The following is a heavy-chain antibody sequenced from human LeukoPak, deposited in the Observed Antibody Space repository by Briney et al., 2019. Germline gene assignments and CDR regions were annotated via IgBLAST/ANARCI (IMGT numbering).Heavy chain of an antibody. CDR1: GYTFTSYG. CDR3: ARDGQYYYGSGTPDAAGFFDY. CDR2: ISAYNGNT. V-gene: IGHV1-18*04. J-gene: IGHJ4*02. D-gene: IGHD3-10*01. Sequence: GASVKVSCKASGYTFTSYGISWVRQAPGQGLELMGCISAYNGNTNYAQKLQGRVTMTTDTSTSTAYMELRSLRSDDTAVYYCARDGQYYYGSGTPDAAGFFDYWGQGTLVTVSS.